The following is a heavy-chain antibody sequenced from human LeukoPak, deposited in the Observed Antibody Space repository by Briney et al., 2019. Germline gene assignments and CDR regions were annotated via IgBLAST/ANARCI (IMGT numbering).Heavy chain of an antibody. V-gene: IGHV1-24*01. Sequence: ASVKASFKLSGYTGIELSMQWVRQAPGKGLEWMGGFDLQDGETKYAQKFQGRVTMTEDTSTDTAYMELRSLTSEDTAVYYCATHTISGVVTYASHIWGRGTLVTVSS. CDR3: ATHTISGVVTYASHI. J-gene: IGHJ3*02. D-gene: IGHD3-3*01. CDR2: FDLQDGET. CDR1: GYTGIELS.